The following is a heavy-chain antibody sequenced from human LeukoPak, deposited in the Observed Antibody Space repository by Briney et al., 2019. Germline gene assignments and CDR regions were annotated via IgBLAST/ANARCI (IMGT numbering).Heavy chain of an antibody. CDR2: VFYSGTT. Sequence: SETLSLTCTVSGGATSSSNYYWAWIRQPPGKGLEWLGSVFYSGTTHYNPSLKSRVTISIDTSKNQFSLKLSSVTAADTSVYYCARLSIYGAHSGDCYWGPGTLVTVST. CDR1: GGATSSSNYY. D-gene: IGHD4-23*01. V-gene: IGHV4-39*01. CDR3: ARLSIYGAHSGDCY. J-gene: IGHJ4*02.